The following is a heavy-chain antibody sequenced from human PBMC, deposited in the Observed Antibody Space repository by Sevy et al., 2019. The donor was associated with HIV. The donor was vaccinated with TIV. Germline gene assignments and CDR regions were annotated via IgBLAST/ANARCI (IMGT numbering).Heavy chain of an antibody. CDR2: ISSSSSYI. J-gene: IGHJ4*02. CDR3: ARESVAGTLGDY. D-gene: IGHD6-19*01. CDR1: GFTFSSYS. V-gene: IGHV3-21*01. Sequence: GGSLRLSCAASGFTFSSYSMNWVHQAPGKGLEWVSSISSSSSYIYYADSVKGRFTISRDNAKNSLYLQMNSLRAEDTAVYYCARESVAGTLGDYWGQGTLVTVSS.